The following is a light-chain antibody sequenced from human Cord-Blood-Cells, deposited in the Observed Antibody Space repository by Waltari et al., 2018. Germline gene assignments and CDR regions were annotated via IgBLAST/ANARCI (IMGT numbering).Light chain of an antibody. CDR1: SSDVGGYNY. CDR2: EVS. V-gene: IGLV2-14*01. J-gene: IGLJ1*01. Sequence: QSALTQPASVSASPGQSITTSCTGTSSDVGGYNYVSWYQQHPGKAPKLMIYEVSNRPSGVSNRFSGSKSGNAASLTISGLQAEDEADYYCSSYTSSSTLVFGTGTKVTVL. CDR3: SSYTSSSTLV.